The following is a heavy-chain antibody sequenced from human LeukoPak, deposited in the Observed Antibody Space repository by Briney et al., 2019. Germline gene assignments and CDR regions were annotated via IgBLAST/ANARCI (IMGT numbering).Heavy chain of an antibody. J-gene: IGHJ4*02. V-gene: IGHV4-61*02. CDR1: GGSISSGSYY. Sequence: PSQTLSLTCTGSGGSISSGSYYWNWIRQPAGKRLELIGRIYTSGSTNYNPSLKSRVTISVDTSKNQFSLKLSSVTAADTAVYYCARGELRSGWPYFDYWGQGTLVTVSS. D-gene: IGHD6-19*01. CDR2: IYTSGST. CDR3: ARGELRSGWPYFDY.